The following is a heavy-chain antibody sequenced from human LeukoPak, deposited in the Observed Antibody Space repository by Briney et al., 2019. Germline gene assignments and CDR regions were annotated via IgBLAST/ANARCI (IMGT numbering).Heavy chain of an antibody. CDR3: ARDCDRSGYYCY. V-gene: IGHV1-18*01. J-gene: IGHJ4*02. CDR2: ISAYNGNT. D-gene: IGHD3-22*01. CDR1: GYSFTSHG. Sequence: ASVKVSCKASGYSFTSHGITWVRQAPGQGLEWMGWISAYNGNTNYAQLLQGRVTMTTDTSTSTAYMELRSLRSDDTAVYYCARDCDRSGYYCYWGQGTLVTVSS.